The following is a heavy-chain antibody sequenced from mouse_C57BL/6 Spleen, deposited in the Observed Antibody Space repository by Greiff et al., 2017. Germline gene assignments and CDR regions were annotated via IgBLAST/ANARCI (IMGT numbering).Heavy chain of an antibody. CDR1: GFTFSDYG. CDR3: ARRDYCGSRGYYAMDY. CDR2: ISSGSSTI. V-gene: IGHV5-17*01. J-gene: IGHJ4*01. D-gene: IGHD1-1*01. Sequence: EVMLVESGGGLVKPGGSLKLSCAASGFTFSDYGMHWVRQALEKGLEWVAYISSGSSTIYYADTVKGRFTISRDNAKNTLFLQMTSLRSEDTTMYYCARRDYCGSRGYYAMDYWGQGTSVTVSS.